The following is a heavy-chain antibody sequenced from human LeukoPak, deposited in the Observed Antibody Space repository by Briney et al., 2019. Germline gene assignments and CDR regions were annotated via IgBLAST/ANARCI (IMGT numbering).Heavy chain of an antibody. CDR2: GDYSGGT. CDR1: GGSISSVKDY. Sequence: SETLSLTCTVSGGSISSVKDYWAWIRQPPGKGLEWIASGDYSGGTSYNPSLESQVTISADMSKNQISLKLSFVTAADTAVYYCAREDGEEYSSGWYKRNYFDNWGQGTRVTVSS. J-gene: IGHJ4*02. CDR3: AREDGEEYSSGWYKRNYFDN. D-gene: IGHD6-19*01. V-gene: IGHV4-39*07.